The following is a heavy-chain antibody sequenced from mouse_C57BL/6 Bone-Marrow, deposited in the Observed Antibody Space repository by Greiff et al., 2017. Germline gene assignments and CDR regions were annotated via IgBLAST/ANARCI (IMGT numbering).Heavy chain of an antibody. CDR2: ISNLAYSI. Sequence: DVMLVESGGGLVQPGGSLKLSCAASGFTFSDYGMAWVRQAPRKGPEWVAFISNLAYSIYYAATVTGRFTISRENAKNTLDLKMSRMRSEDTAMYYCARQADYSNYGFAYWGQGTLVTVSA. J-gene: IGHJ3*01. CDR3: ARQADYSNYGFAY. CDR1: GFTFSDYG. V-gene: IGHV5-15*01. D-gene: IGHD2-5*01.